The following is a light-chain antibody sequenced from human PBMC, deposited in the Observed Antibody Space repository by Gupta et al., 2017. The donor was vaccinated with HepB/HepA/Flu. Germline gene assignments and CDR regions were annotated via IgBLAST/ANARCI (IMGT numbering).Light chain of an antibody. V-gene: IGKV3-20*01. CDR1: QSFSRTS. CDR2: GAA. CDR3: HQDGNYPRCT. J-gene: IGKJ2*02. Sequence: EIVLTQSPATLSLSPGERPPSPCRPSQSFSRTSLGWYQQKHVHAPRLLIYGAASRDTGSTDRFSGSGAGKDVPITISSREQEEVAVYYCHQDGNYPRCTFGQGTKVEIK.